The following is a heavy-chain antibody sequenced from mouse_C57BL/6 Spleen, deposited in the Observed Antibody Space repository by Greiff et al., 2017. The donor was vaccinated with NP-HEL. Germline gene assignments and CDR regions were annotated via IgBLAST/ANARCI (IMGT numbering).Heavy chain of an antibody. V-gene: IGHV1-74*01. D-gene: IGHD2-12*01. CDR2: IHPSDSDT. Sequence: QVQLQQPGAELVKPGASVKVSCKASGYTFTSYWMHWVKQRPGQGLEWIGRIHPSDSDTNYNQKFKGKATLTVDKSSSTAYMQLSSQTSEDSAVYDCAICYSQKGYYAMDYWGKGTSGTVSS. J-gene: IGHJ4*01. CDR3: AICYSQKGYYAMDY. CDR1: GYTFTSYW.